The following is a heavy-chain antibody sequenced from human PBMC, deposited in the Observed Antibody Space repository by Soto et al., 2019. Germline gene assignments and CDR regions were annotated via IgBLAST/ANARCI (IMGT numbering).Heavy chain of an antibody. CDR1: GGSITSANYY. J-gene: IGHJ5*02. CDR2: IYSSGTT. V-gene: IGHV4-31*03. D-gene: IGHD3-16*02. CDR3: ARMGLHLGELSRNWFDP. Sequence: QVQLQESGPGLVKPSQTLSLSCSISGGSITSANYYWTWIRLFPGKGLEWIGYIYSSGTTHYNPSRKSRATISLDTTNNQFSLEVKSATAADTAVYYCARMGLHLGELSRNWFDPWGQGSLVTVSS.